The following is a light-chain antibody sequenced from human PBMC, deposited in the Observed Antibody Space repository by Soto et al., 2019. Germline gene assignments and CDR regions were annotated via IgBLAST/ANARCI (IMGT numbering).Light chain of an antibody. V-gene: IGLV1-44*01. CDR1: APNIGSNS. Sequence: QSVLTQPPSASGTPGQRVTLSCSGGAPNIGSNSVTWYQQLPGTAPKLVLFGNNQRPSGVPDRISGSRSGTSASLAISGLQSEDAADYYCAAWDDSLNGVLFGGGTKLTVL. CDR2: GNN. J-gene: IGLJ2*01. CDR3: AAWDDSLNGVL.